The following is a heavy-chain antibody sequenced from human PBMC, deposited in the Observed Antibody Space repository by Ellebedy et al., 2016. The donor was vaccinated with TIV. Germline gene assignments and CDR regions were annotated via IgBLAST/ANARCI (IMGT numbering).Heavy chain of an antibody. CDR3: ARDLYYGSGKIASS. CDR2: SSYDGAYS. V-gene: IGHV3-30*05. CDR1: GFTFRSFG. J-gene: IGHJ1*01. D-gene: IGHD3-10*01. Sequence: GESLKISCKASGFTFRSFGMHWVRLSVGKGLEWVADSSYDGAYSHYADSVKGRFPCSRDNSKNTLYLQMNSLRADGTAIYYCARDLYYGSGKIASSWGQGTLVTVSS.